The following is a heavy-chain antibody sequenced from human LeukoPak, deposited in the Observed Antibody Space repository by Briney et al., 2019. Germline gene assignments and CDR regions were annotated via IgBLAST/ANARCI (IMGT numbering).Heavy chain of an antibody. CDR3: AKLSTTMIVVAYFDY. CDR2: ISYDGSNK. CDR1: GFTFSSYG. J-gene: IGHJ4*02. D-gene: IGHD3-22*01. Sequence: GRSLRLSCAASGFTFSSYGMHWVRQAPGKGLEWVAVISYDGSNKYYADSVRGRFTISRGNSKNTLYLQMNSLRAEDTAVYYCAKLSTTMIVVAYFDYWGQGTLVTVSS. V-gene: IGHV3-30*18.